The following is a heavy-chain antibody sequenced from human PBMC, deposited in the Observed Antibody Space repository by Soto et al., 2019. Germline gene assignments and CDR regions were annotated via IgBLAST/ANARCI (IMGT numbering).Heavy chain of an antibody. CDR1: GSTFSDHY. Sequence: EMQLVESGGGLVQPGGSLILSCAASGSTFSDHYMDWVRQAPGKGLEWVGRCRNRANGYSTEYAASVKGRFTISIDDSRNSLYLQVNSLKSEDTAVYYCGRASGDSYGFRYFVCWGQGILVTVSS. J-gene: IGHJ4*02. D-gene: IGHD5-18*01. V-gene: IGHV3-72*01. CDR3: GRASGDSYGFRYFVC. CDR2: CRNRANGYST.